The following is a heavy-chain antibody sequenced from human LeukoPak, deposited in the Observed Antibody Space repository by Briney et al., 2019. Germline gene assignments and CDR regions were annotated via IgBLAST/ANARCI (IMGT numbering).Heavy chain of an antibody. CDR3: AKDLTTVTTFGWFDP. V-gene: IGHV3-43*01. CDR2: VRGDGDGT. J-gene: IGHJ5*02. Sequence: GGSLRLSCAASGFTLDDYTMHWVRQAPGKGLEWVSVVRGDGDGTYYADSVEGRFTISRDNSKNTLYLQMNSLRAEDTAVYYCAKDLTTVTTFGWFDPWGQGTLVTVSS. D-gene: IGHD4-11*01. CDR1: GFTLDDYT.